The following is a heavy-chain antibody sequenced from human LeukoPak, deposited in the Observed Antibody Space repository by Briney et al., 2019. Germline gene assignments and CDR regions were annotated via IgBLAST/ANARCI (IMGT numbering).Heavy chain of an antibody. Sequence: GGSLRLSCAASGFAFSTYEMNWVRQAPGKGLEWVSYISISGSTIFYADSVKGRFTISRDNAKNSLYLQMNSLRAEDTAVYYCANALGAHYFDSWGQGTLVTVSS. CDR3: ANALGAHYFDS. D-gene: IGHD1-26*01. CDR2: ISISGSTI. CDR1: GFAFSTYE. V-gene: IGHV3-48*03. J-gene: IGHJ4*02.